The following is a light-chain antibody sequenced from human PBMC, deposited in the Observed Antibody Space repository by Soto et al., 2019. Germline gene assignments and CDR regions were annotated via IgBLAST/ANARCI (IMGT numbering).Light chain of an antibody. CDR3: RSYAGSNALL. J-gene: IGLJ2*01. V-gene: IGLV2-8*01. CDR1: SSDVGVFNY. Sequence: QSVLTQPPSASGSPGQSVTISCTGTSSDVGVFNYVSWYQQHPGKAPKLIIYEVSKRPSGVPDRFSGSKSGNTASLTVSGLQTEDEADYYCRSYAGSNALLFGGGTKLTVL. CDR2: EVS.